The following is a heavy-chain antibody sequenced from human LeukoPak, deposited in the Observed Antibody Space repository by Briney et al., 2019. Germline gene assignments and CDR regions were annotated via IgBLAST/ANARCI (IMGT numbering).Heavy chain of an antibody. Sequence: PSETLSLTCTVSGGSISSSSYYWGWIRQPPGKGLEWIGSIYYSGSTYYNPSLKSRVTMSVDTSKNQFSLKLSSVTAADTAVYYCARDRYYYDSSGYLYFDYWGQGTLVTVSS. J-gene: IGHJ4*02. V-gene: IGHV4-39*07. CDR3: ARDRYYYDSSGYLYFDY. CDR2: IYYSGST. CDR1: GGSISSSSYY. D-gene: IGHD3-22*01.